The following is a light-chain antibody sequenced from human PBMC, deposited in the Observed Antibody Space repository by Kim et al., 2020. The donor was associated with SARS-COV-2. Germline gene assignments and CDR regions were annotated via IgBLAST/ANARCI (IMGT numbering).Light chain of an antibody. J-gene: IGKJ1*01. CDR1: QDISNY. V-gene: IGKV1-27*01. CDR3: QKYNSSPWT. Sequence: ASVGDRVTITCRASQDISNYLVWYQQKTGEVPKVLIYAASTLQSGVPSRFSGSGSGTDFTLTISSLQPEDAATYYCQKYNSSPWTFGQGTKVDIK. CDR2: AAS.